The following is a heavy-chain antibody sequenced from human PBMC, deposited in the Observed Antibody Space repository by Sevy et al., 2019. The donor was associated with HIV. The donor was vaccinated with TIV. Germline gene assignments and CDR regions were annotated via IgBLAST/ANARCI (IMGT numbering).Heavy chain of an antibody. J-gene: IGHJ6*02. CDR1: GGTFSKYA. V-gene: IGHV1-69*13. D-gene: IGHD2-2*01. CDR2: IIPIFGTA. Sequence: ASVKVSCKASGGTFSKYAITWVRQAPGQGLEWMGGIIPIFGTANYAQKFQGRVTITADESASTAYMELSSLRSEDTAVYYCARDRGFSSTSEYGMDVWGQGTTVTVSS. CDR3: ARDRGFSSTSEYGMDV.